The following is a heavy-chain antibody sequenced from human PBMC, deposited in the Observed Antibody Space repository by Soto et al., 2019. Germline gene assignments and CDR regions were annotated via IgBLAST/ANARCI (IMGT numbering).Heavy chain of an antibody. CDR2: IYYSGST. J-gene: IGHJ1*01. CDR3: ARHSRRFGELLRAEYFQH. Sequence: QLQLQESGPGLVKPSETLSLTCTVSGGSISSSSYYWGWIRQPPGKGLEWIGSIYYSGSTYYNPSLKSRATIPVDTSKNQFSLKLSSVTAADTAVYYCARHSRRFGELLRAEYFQHWGQGTLVTVSS. D-gene: IGHD3-10*01. CDR1: GGSISSSSYY. V-gene: IGHV4-39*01.